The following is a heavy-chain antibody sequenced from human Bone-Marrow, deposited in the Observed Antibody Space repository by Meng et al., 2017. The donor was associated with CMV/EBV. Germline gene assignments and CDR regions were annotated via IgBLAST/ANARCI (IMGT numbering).Heavy chain of an antibody. V-gene: IGHV1-24*01. CDR3: ARAEVFYGEFNS. D-gene: IGHD4-17*01. CDR1: GYTLTELS. CDR2: FDPEDGET. Sequence: ASVKVSCKVFGYTLTELSMHWVRQAPGKGLEWMGGFDPEDGETIYAQKFQGRVTMTTDTSTSTAYMELRSLRSDDTALYYCARAEVFYGEFNSWGQG. J-gene: IGHJ5*01.